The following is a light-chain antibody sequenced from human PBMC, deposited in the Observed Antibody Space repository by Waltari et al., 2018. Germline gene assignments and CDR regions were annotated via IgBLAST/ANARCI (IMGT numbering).Light chain of an antibody. CDR1: SSDVGRYNL. J-gene: IGLJ1*01. CDR3: CSYAGSATPYV. CDR2: EVT. Sequence: QSALTQPAPVSGSPGQSITISCTGTSSDVGRYNLVSWYQQHPGKAPKLMIFEVTKRPSGVSNRFSGSTSGNTASLTISGLQAEDEADYYCCSYAGSATPYVFGTGTKVTVL. V-gene: IGLV2-23*02.